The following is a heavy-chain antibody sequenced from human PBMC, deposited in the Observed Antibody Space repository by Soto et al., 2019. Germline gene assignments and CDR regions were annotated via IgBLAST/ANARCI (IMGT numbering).Heavy chain of an antibody. J-gene: IGHJ6*02. D-gene: IGHD3-22*01. CDR2: IYPCDSDT. CDR3: ARHLGYYDSSGYYLYYYYGMDV. Sequence: GESLKISCKGSGYSFTIYCIGLVLQMPGKGLDWMGIIYPCDSDTRYSPSFQGQVTISADKSISTAYPQWSSLMASDTAMYYCARHLGYYDSSGYYLYYYYGMDVWGQGTTVTVSS. V-gene: IGHV5-51*01. CDR1: GYSFTIYC.